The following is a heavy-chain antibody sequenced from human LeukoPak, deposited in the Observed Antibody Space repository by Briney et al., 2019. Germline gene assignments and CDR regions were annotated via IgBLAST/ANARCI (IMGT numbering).Heavy chain of an antibody. Sequence: GGSLRLSCEASGFTFSSYAMSWVRQAPGKGLEWVSSISSSGGSTYYADSVKGRFTISRDNSNNTLYLQLNSPRAEDTAVYYCAKERSGDGYPDYWGQGTLVTVS. CDR1: GFTFSSYA. D-gene: IGHD5-24*01. CDR2: ISSSGGST. CDR3: AKERSGDGYPDY. V-gene: IGHV3-23*01. J-gene: IGHJ4*02.